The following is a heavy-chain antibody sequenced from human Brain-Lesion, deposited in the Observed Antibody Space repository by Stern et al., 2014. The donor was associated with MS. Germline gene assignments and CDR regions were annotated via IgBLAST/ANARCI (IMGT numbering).Heavy chain of an antibody. D-gene: IGHD2-15*01. V-gene: IGHV4-39*01. J-gene: IGHJ5*02. CDR3: AGEEDIRYCSGGSCTGNWFDP. Sequence: QMQLVESGPGLVKPSETLSLTCTVAGGSVSSTSYAWGWIRQPPGKGLEWIGTIYYSGNTYYSPSLKSRLTISLDTSKNPLSLHLRLVTAADTAVYYCAGEEDIRYCSGGSCTGNWFDPWGQGTLVTVSS. CDR2: IYYSGNT. CDR1: GGSVSSTSYA.